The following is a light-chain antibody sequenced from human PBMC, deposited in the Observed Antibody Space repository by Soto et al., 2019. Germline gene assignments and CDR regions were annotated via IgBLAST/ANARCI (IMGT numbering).Light chain of an antibody. CDR3: QQYSNWPVT. CDR2: GAS. Sequence: EIVLTQFPGTLSLSPGERATLSCRASQSVGGNLAWYQQKPGQSPRLLVYGASGRAAGLPARFSGGGFGTEFTLTISGLLAEDFAVYYCQQYSNWPVTFGQGTKVDIK. V-gene: IGKV3-15*01. J-gene: IGKJ1*01. CDR1: QSVGGN.